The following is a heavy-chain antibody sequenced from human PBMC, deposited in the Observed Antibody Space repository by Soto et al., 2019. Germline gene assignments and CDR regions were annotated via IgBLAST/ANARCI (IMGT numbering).Heavy chain of an antibody. CDR2: IYYSGST. D-gene: IGHD2-15*01. J-gene: IGHJ6*02. CDR3: ARETPPYYYYGMDV. V-gene: IGHV4-30-4*01. CDR1: GGSIISDDNY. Sequence: PSKTLYLTCTVSGGSIISDDNYWSWIRQPPGKGLEWIGYIYYSGSTYYNPSLKSRVTISVDTSKNQFSLKLSSVTAADTAVYYCARETPPYYYYGMDVWGQGTTVTVSS.